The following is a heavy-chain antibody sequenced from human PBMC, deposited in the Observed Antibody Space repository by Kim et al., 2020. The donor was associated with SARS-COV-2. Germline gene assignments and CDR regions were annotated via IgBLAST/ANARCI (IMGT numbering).Heavy chain of an antibody. CDR2: ISSSGSTI. V-gene: IGHV3-48*03. CDR3: ARGRLPAKYYDFWSGQPQDY. D-gene: IGHD3-3*01. J-gene: IGHJ4*02. CDR1: GFTFSSYE. Sequence: GGSLRLSCAASGFTFSSYEMNWVRQAPGKGLEWVSYISSSGSTIYYADSVKGRFTISRDNAKNSLYLQMNSLRAEDTAVYYCARGRLPAKYYDFWSGQPQDYWGQGTLVTVSS.